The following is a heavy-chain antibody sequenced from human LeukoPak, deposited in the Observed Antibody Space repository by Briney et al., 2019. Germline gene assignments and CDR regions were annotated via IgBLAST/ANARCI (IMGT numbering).Heavy chain of an antibody. J-gene: IGHJ4*02. CDR1: GFTFSSYW. Sequence: PGGFLRLSCAASGFTFSSYWMSWVRQAPGKGLEWVANIKQDGSEKYYVDSVKGRFTISRDNAKNSLYLQMNSLRAEDTAVYYCARGAYCGGDCYLIPFDYWGQGTLVTVSS. D-gene: IGHD2-21*02. V-gene: IGHV3-7*05. CDR2: IKQDGSEK. CDR3: ARGAYCGGDCYLIPFDY.